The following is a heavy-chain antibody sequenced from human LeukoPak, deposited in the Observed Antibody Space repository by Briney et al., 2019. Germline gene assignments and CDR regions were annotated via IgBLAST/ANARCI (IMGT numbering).Heavy chain of an antibody. D-gene: IGHD3-3*01. CDR1: GFTFSSYS. J-gene: IGHJ4*02. CDR2: ISGSGGST. V-gene: IGHV3-23*01. Sequence: LTGGSLRLSCAASGFTFSSYSMNWVRQAPGKGLEWVSAISGSGGSTYYADSVKGRFTISRDNSKNTLYLQMNSLRAEDTAVYYCAKVSTIFGVVIRPNYFDYWGQGTLVTVSS. CDR3: AKVSTIFGVVIRPNYFDY.